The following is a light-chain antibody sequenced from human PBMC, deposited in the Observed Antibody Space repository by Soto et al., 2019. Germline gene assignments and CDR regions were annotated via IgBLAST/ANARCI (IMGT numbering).Light chain of an antibody. Sequence: DIVMTQSPDSLAVSLGERATINCKSSQSVLYSSNNKNYLAWYQQKSGQPPKLLIYWASTREYGVPDRFSGSGSGTDFTLTISSLQAEDVAVYYCQEYYSFPLTFGGGTKVDI. CDR3: QEYYSFPLT. J-gene: IGKJ4*01. CDR2: WAS. CDR1: QSVLYSSNNKNY. V-gene: IGKV4-1*01.